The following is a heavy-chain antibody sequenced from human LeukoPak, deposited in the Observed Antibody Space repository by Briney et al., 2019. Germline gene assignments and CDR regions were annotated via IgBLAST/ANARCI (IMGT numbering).Heavy chain of an antibody. CDR1: GFTFSNYA. D-gene: IGHD2-15*01. V-gene: IGHV3-23*01. CDR2: ISGSDGST. Sequence: PGGSLRLSCAASGFTFSNYAMNWVRQAPGKGLEWVSVISGSDGSTYYADSVKGRVTISRDNSKNTLYLQMNSLRAEDTAVYYCAKSKVVAATMGRFGYWGQGTLVTVSS. J-gene: IGHJ4*02. CDR3: AKSKVVAATMGRFGY.